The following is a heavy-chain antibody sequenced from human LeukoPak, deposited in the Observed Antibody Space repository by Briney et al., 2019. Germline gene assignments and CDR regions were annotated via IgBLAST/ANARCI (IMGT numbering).Heavy chain of an antibody. J-gene: IGHJ3*02. CDR2: ISWDDDK. CDR1: GFSLSTSGVG. D-gene: IGHD3-22*01. V-gene: IGHV2-5*02. Sequence: SGPTLVKPTQTLTVTCTFSGFSLSTSGVGVGWIRQPPGKALEGPALISWDDDKRYSPSLKSRLTITKDTSKNQIVLTMTNMDPVDTATYYCAHYTMINAFDIWGQGTMVTVSS. CDR3: AHYTMINAFDI.